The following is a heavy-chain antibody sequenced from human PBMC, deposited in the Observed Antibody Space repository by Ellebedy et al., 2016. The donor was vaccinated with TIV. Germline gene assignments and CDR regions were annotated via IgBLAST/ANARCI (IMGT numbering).Heavy chain of an antibody. CDR2: FDPEDGET. CDR1: GGTFSSYA. J-gene: IGHJ4*02. V-gene: IGHV1-24*01. D-gene: IGHD5-24*01. CDR3: ARVFLSPSGDGYNSVPDY. Sequence: ASVKVSXXASGGTFSSYAISWVRQAPGKGLEWMGGFDPEDGETIYAQKFQGRVTMTEDTSTDTAYMELSSLRSEDTAVYYCARVFLSPSGDGYNSVPDYWGQGTLVTVSS.